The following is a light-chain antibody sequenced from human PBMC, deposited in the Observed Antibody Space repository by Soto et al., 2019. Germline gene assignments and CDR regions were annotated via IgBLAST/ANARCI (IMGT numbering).Light chain of an antibody. CDR2: EVS. J-gene: IGLJ3*02. CDR1: SSDVGGYNY. V-gene: IGLV2-14*01. CDR3: TSYTSSSTSV. Sequence: QSVLTQPASVSGSLGQSITISCTGTSSDVGGYNYVSWYQQHPGKAPKLMIYEVSNRPSGVSNRFSGSKSGNTASLTISGLQAEDEADYYCTSYTSSSTSVFGGGTQLTVL.